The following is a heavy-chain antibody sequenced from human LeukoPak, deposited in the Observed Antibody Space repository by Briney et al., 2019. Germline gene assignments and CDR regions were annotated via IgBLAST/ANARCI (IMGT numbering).Heavy chain of an antibody. J-gene: IGHJ6*02. D-gene: IGHD3-22*01. Sequence: GGSLRLSCAASGFTFSTYAMSWVRQAPGKGLEWVSSISASGTSPYYTDSVKGRFTISRDNAKNSLYLQMNSLRAEDMAVYYCARGGAYDSSGYYWSYYYYYGMDVWGQGTTVTVSS. CDR1: GFTFSTYA. CDR2: ISASGTSP. V-gene: IGHV3-23*01. CDR3: ARGGAYDSSGYYWSYYYYYGMDV.